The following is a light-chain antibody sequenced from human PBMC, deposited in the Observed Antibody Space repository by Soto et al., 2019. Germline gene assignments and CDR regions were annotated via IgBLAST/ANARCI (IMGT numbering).Light chain of an antibody. V-gene: IGKV1-5*03. CDR2: EAS. CDR3: QQYESYRT. J-gene: IGKJ1*01. CDR1: QSIGRW. Sequence: DIQMTQSPSTLSAYVGDRVTITCRASQSIGRWLAWYQQKPGKAPKLLLYEASSLESGVSSRFRGSGSGTEFTLTITSLQPDDFATYYCQQYESYRTFGPGTKVEIK.